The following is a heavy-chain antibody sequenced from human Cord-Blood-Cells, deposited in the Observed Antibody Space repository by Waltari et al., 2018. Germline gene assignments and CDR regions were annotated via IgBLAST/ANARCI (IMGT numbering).Heavy chain of an antibody. CDR3: ARGNCSGGSCSNWFDP. V-gene: IGHV4-34*01. CDR1: GGSFSGYY. Sequence: QVQLQQWGAGLLKPSEPLSLTCAVYGGSFSGYYWCWIRQPPGKGLQWIGEINHSGSTNYNPSLKSRVTISVDTSKNQFSLKLSSVTAADTAVYYCARGNCSGGSCSNWFDPWGQGTLVTVSS. D-gene: IGHD2-15*01. CDR2: INHSGST. J-gene: IGHJ5*02.